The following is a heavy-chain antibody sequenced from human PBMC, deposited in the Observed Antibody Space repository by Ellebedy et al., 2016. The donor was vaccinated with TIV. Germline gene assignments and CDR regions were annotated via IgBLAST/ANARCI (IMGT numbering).Heavy chain of an antibody. D-gene: IGHD6-19*01. Sequence: SETLSLXXTVSGSSVSGGTYYWTWIRQPPGKGLEWIGEIFHTGTTNYNPSLKSRVTISIDTSKNQFSLKLSSLTAADTAVYYCARRGGAVASHFYFDYWGQGTLVTVSS. CDR1: GSSVSGGTYY. CDR2: IFHTGTT. J-gene: IGHJ4*02. CDR3: ARRGGAVASHFYFDY. V-gene: IGHV4-61*01.